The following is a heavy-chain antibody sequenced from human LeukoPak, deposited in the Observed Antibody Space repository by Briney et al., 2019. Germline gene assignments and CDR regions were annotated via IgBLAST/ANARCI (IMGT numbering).Heavy chain of an antibody. CDR2: ILHTGNT. Sequence: SETLSLTCTVSGGSISSGNWWSWVRQPPGKGLGWFGEILHTGNTNYNPSLKSRVTISVDKSKNQFSLKLSSVTAADTAVYYCARDASYYYDSSGYYYLGYWGQGTLVTVSS. CDR1: GGSISSGNW. CDR3: ARDASYYYDSSGYYYLGY. V-gene: IGHV4-4*02. D-gene: IGHD3-22*01. J-gene: IGHJ4*02.